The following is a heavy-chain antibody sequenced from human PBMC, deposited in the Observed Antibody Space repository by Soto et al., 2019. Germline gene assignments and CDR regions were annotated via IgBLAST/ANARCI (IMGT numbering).Heavy chain of an antibody. CDR3: ARAFCSSSSCDNWFDP. J-gene: IGHJ5*02. CDR2: ISTYNGNT. Sequence: ASVKVSCKASGYTFTTFGISWVRQAPGQGLEWMGWISTYNGNTNYAQKVQGRLTMTTDTSTSTAYMELRSLTSDDTAVYYCARAFCSSSSCDNWFDPWGQGTLVTVSS. CDR1: GYTFTTFG. V-gene: IGHV1-18*01. D-gene: IGHD2-2*01.